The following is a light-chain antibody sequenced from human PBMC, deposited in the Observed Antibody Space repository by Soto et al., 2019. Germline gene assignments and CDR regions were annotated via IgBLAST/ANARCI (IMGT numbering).Light chain of an antibody. CDR2: GAS. Sequence: EIVLAQSPGTLSLSPGESATLSCRASQSVSSSFLAWYQQKAGQAPRLLIYGASRRATGIPDRFSGSGSGTEFTLTISSLQSEDFAVYYCQQYNNWPPRITFGQGTRLEIK. J-gene: IGKJ5*01. CDR1: QSVSSSF. CDR3: QQYNNWPPRIT. V-gene: IGKV3-20*01.